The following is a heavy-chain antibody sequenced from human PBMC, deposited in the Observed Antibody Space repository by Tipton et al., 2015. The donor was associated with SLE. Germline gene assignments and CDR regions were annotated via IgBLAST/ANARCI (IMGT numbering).Heavy chain of an antibody. CDR2: IYYSGST. J-gene: IGHJ3*02. V-gene: IGHV4-59*01. D-gene: IGHD3-10*01. CDR1: GGSISSYY. CDR3: ARVDRYGSGRGLAFAI. Sequence: TLSLTCTVSGGSISSYYWSWIRQPPGKGLEWIGYIYYSGSTNYNPSLKSRVTISVDTSKNQFSLKLSSVTAADTALYYCARVDRYGSGRGLAFAIWGQGTMVTVSS.